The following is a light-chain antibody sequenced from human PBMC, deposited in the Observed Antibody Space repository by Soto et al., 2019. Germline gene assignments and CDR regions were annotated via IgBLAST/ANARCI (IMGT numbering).Light chain of an antibody. CDR3: QQRSHALT. CDR1: QSVSSY. Sequence: TLSLSPGERATLSCRASQSVSSYLAWYQQKPGQAPRLLIYDASNRATGIPARFSGSGSGTDFTLTISSLEPEDFAVYYCQQRSHALTFGPRLKVDI. CDR2: DAS. V-gene: IGKV3-11*01. J-gene: IGKJ3*01.